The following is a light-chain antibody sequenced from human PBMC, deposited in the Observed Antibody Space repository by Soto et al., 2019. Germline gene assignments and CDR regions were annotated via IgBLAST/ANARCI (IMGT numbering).Light chain of an antibody. V-gene: IGKV3-11*01. CDR3: QQRSNWPRYT. CDR1: QSISSF. Sequence: EIVLTQSPATLSLSPGERASLSCRASQSISSFLAWYQQKPGQAPRLLISDASYRATGIPARFSGSGSGTDFTLPISSLEPEDFAVYYCQQRSNWPRYTFGQGTKLEI. CDR2: DAS. J-gene: IGKJ2*01.